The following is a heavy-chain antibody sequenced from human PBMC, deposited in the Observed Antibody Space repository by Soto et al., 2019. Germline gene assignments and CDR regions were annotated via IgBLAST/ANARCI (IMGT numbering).Heavy chain of an antibody. CDR3: AQTLGSAVAGPGRFDL. J-gene: IGHJ2*01. D-gene: IGHD6-19*01. CDR1: GGTFSRNA. V-gene: IGHV1-69*12. Sequence: QVQLVQSGAEVKKPGSSVKVSYKASGGTFSRNAISWVRQAPGQGLEWMGGITPMFGTANYAQKFQGRVTITADESTSTVHMELRRLRSEDTAVYYCAQTLGSAVAGPGRFDLWGRGTLVIVSS. CDR2: ITPMFGTA.